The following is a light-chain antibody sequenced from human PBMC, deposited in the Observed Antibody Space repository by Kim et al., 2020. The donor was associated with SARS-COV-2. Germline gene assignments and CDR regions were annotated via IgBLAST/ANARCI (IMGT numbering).Light chain of an antibody. CDR3: QSYDSSNHVV. CDR2: EDN. J-gene: IGLJ2*01. Sequence: VPISCTRSSGSIASNYVQWYQQRPGSAPTTVIYEDNQRPSGVPDRFSGSIDSSSNSASLTISGLKTEDEADYYCQSYDSSNHVVFGGGTQLTVL. V-gene: IGLV6-57*03. CDR1: SGSIASNY.